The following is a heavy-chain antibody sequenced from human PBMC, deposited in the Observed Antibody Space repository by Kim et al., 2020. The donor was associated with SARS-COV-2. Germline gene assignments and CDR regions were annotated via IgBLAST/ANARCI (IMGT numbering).Heavy chain of an antibody. D-gene: IGHD6-13*01. CDR3: ARPIAAAGGTCFDY. V-gene: IGHV7-4-1*02. J-gene: IGHJ4*02. Sequence: AQGFTGRFVFSLDTSVSTAYLQISSLKAEDTAVYYCARPIAAAGGTCFDYWGQGTLVTVSS.